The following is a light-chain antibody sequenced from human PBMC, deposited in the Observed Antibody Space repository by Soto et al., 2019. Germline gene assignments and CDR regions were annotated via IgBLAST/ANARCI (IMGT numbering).Light chain of an antibody. CDR3: SSYATSGTNVI. J-gene: IGLJ2*01. CDR2: DVN. CDR1: SSDVGGYHY. Sequence: QSVLTQPRSVSGSPGQSVTLSCTGTSSDVGGYHYVSWYQHHPGKAPKIIIYDVNKRPSGVPDRFSGSKSGNTASLTISGLQTEDEADYYCSSYATSGTNVIFGGGTKVTVL. V-gene: IGLV2-11*01.